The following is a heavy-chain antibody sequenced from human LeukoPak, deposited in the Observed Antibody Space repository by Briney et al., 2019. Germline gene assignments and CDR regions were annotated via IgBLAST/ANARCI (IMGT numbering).Heavy chain of an antibody. CDR3: AKVHGSGSYYIYYYGMDV. CDR2: FSVSGGST. CDR1: GFTFRTFA. D-gene: IGHD3-10*01. V-gene: IGHV3-23*01. Sequence: GGSLRLSCAASGFTFRTFAVSWVRQAPGTGLEWFSAFSVSGGSTYYADSVKGRFTVSRDNSKNTLYLQMNSLRAEDTAVYYCAKVHGSGSYYIYYYGMDVWGKGTTVTVSS. J-gene: IGHJ6*04.